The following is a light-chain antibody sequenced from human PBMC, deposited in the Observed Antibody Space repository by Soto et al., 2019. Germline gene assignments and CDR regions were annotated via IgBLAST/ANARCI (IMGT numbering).Light chain of an antibody. Sequence: EIVLTQSPGILSLSPGARATLSCRASQTVAYTSLAWYQQRPGQAPRLLIYGTSTRATGTPDRFIGSGSGTAFTLTIRRLEPEDFAVYYCQQYVTTPRTFGQGTKVE. J-gene: IGKJ1*01. CDR3: QQYVTTPRT. CDR2: GTS. V-gene: IGKV3-20*01. CDR1: QTVAYTS.